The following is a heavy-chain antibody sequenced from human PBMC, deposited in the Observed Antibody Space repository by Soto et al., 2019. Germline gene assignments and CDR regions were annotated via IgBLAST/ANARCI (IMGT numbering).Heavy chain of an antibody. Sequence: ASVKVSCKASGYTFTSYGISWVRQAPGQGLEWMGWISAYNGNTNYAQKLQGRVTMTTDTSTSTAYMELRSLRSDDTAVYYCARQTLRFLEWLVPADYWGQGTLVTVSS. CDR1: GYTFTSYG. CDR2: ISAYNGNT. V-gene: IGHV1-18*01. J-gene: IGHJ4*02. D-gene: IGHD3-3*01. CDR3: ARQTLRFLEWLVPADY.